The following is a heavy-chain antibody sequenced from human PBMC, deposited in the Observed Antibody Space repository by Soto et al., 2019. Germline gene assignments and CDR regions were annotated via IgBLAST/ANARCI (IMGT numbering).Heavy chain of an antibody. Sequence: QVQLGESGGGVVQPGRSLRLSCAASGFTFSSYGMHWVRQAPGKGLEWVAVISYDGINKYYADSVKGRFTISRDNSKNTLYLQMNSLRAEDTAVYYCAKSVYNWNDGFFDYWGQGTLVTVSS. D-gene: IGHD1-1*01. J-gene: IGHJ4*02. CDR2: ISYDGINK. V-gene: IGHV3-30*18. CDR1: GFTFSSYG. CDR3: AKSVYNWNDGFFDY.